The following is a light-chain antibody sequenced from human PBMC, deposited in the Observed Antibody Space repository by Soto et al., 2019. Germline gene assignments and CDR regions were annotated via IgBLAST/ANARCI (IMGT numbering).Light chain of an antibody. CDR3: LQDYNYPWT. V-gene: IGKV1-6*01. CDR1: QGIRND. Sequence: AIQMTQSPSSLSASVGDRVTITCRASQGIRNDLGWYQQKPGKAPKLLIYAASSLQGGVQSRFSGSGPGTDINLTISSLQPEDFATYYCLQDYNYPWTFGQGTKVEIK. J-gene: IGKJ1*01. CDR2: AAS.